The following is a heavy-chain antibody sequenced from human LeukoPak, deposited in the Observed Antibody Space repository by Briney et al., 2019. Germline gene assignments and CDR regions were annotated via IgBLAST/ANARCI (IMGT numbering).Heavy chain of an antibody. J-gene: IGHJ2*01. CDR1: GGSISSGGYS. V-gene: IGHV4-30-2*01. CDR3: ARSHDYGGNSDWYLDL. Sequence: TLSLTCAVSGGSISSGGYSWSWIRQPPGKGLEWIGYIYHSGSTYYNPSLKSRVTISVDRSKNQFSLKLSSVTAADTAVYYCARSHDYGGNSDWYLDLWGRGTLVTVSS. D-gene: IGHD4-23*01. CDR2: IYHSGST.